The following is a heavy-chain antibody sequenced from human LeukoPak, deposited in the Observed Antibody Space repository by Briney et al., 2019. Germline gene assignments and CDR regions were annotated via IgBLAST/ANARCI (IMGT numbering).Heavy chain of an antibody. Sequence: PGGSLRLSCAASGFTFSSYSMNWVRQAPGKGLEWVSSISSSSSYIYYADSVKGRFTISRDNAKNSLYLQMNSLRAEDTAVYYCARDSLYYYDSSGYLSFDYWGQGTLVTVSS. CDR1: GFTFSSYS. CDR2: ISSSSSYI. CDR3: ARDSLYYYDSSGYLSFDY. D-gene: IGHD3-22*01. V-gene: IGHV3-21*01. J-gene: IGHJ4*02.